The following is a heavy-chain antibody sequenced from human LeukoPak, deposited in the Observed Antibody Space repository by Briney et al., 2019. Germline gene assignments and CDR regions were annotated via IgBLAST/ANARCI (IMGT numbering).Heavy chain of an antibody. Sequence: GGSLRLPCAASGFTFDDYAMHWVRQAPGKGLEWVSGISWNSGSIGYADSVKGRFTISRDNAKNSLYLQMNSLRAEDTALYYCAKAVTGLNPWGQGTLVTVSS. CDR2: ISWNSGSI. D-gene: IGHD3-9*01. CDR1: GFTFDDYA. CDR3: AKAVTGLNP. J-gene: IGHJ4*02. V-gene: IGHV3-9*01.